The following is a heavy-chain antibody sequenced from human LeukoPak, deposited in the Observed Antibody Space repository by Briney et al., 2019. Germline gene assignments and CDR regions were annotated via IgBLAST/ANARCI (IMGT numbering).Heavy chain of an antibody. CDR3: AKTAGIAAAADFDY. D-gene: IGHD6-13*01. CDR2: ISVSGNT. CDR1: GFTLSSYA. J-gene: IGHJ4*02. Sequence: GGSLRLSCAASGFTLSSYAMSWVRQAPGKGLEWVSAISVSGNTYHADSVKGRFTISRDSSKNTLYLQMNRLRAEDAAVYYCAKTAGIAAAADFDYWGQGTLVTVSS. V-gene: IGHV3-23*01.